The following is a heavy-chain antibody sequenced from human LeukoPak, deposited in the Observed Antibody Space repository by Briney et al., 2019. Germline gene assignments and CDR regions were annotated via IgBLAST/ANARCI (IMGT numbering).Heavy chain of an antibody. CDR3: ARDEMGGKKAFDY. CDR1: GGSFSGYY. Sequence: SETLSLTCAVYGGSFSGYYWSWIRQPPGKGLEWIGEINHSGSTNYNPSLKSRVTISVDTSKNQFSLKLGSVTAADTAVYYCARDEMGGKKAFDYWGQGTLVTVSS. CDR2: INHSGST. D-gene: IGHD3-16*01. J-gene: IGHJ4*02. V-gene: IGHV4-34*01.